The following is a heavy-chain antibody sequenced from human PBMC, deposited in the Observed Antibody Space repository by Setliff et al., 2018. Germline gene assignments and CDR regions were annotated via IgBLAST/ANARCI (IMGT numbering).Heavy chain of an antibody. V-gene: IGHV1-2*02. Sequence: ASVKVSCKASGYTFTGYYIHWVRQAPGQGLEWMGWINPHSGGTNFPQTFQGRVTMTRDTSINTAYMELSRLTCDDTAVYFCARATRDSGGWYYEYNWFDPWGQGTLVTVSS. CDR3: ARATRDSGGWYYEYNWFDP. CDR1: GYTFTGYY. J-gene: IGHJ5*02. CDR2: INPHSGGT. D-gene: IGHD6-19*01.